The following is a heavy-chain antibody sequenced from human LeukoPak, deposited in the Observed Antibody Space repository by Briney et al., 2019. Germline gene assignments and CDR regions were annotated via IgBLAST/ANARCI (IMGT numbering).Heavy chain of an antibody. D-gene: IGHD3-22*01. J-gene: IGHJ4*02. CDR3: ARVRNYYDSSGENYFDY. V-gene: IGHV4-39*07. CDR1: GGSISSSSYY. Sequence: SETLSLTCTVSGGSISSSSYYWGWIRQPPGKGLEWIGSIYYSGSNYYNPSLKSQISISVDTSKNQFSLKLSSVTAADTAVYYCARVRNYYDSSGENYFDYWGQGTLVTVSS. CDR2: IYYSGSN.